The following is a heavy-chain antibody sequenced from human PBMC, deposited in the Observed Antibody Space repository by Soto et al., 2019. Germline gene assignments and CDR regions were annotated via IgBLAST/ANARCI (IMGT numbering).Heavy chain of an antibody. CDR3: ARDDRTLRPDV. Sequence: GGSLRVLCADSGLACSSYGMSSVGQAPGKGLEWVANIKQDGSEKYYVASVKGRFTISRDNAKNSLYLQMNSLRAEDTAVYYCARDDRTLRPDVWGQGPTVTVSS. CDR1: GLACSSYG. V-gene: IGHV3-7*01. D-gene: IGHD1-1*01. CDR2: IKQDGSEK. J-gene: IGHJ6*02.